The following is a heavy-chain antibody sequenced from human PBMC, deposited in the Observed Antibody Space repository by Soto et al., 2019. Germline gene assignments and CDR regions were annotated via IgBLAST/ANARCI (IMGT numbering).Heavy chain of an antibody. CDR1: GFTFSSYL. J-gene: IGHJ6*03. Sequence: EVQLLESGGGLVQPGGSLRLSCAASGFTFSSYLMHWVRQAPGKGLVWVSRFNSDGSSTSYADSVKGRFTISRDNAKNTLYLQMNSLRAEDTAVYYCARDPHYYMDYWGKGTTVTVSS. CDR2: FNSDGSST. V-gene: IGHV3-74*01. CDR3: ARDPHYYMDY.